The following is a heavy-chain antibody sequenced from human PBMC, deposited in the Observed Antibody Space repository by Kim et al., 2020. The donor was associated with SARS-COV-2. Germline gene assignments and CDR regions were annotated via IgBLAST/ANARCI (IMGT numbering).Heavy chain of an antibody. CDR3: TKEKQYSEGLTFDI. CDR1: GFTFSSYA. Sequence: GGSLRLSCAASGFTFSSYAMSWIRQAPGKGLEWVSAISANGGDTYFADSVKRRFTISRDNSKNTLFLQMNSLTVEHTALYYCTKEKQYSEGLTFDIWGHGTIASVSP. CDR2: ISANGGDT. V-gene: IGHV3-23*01. J-gene: IGHJ3*02. D-gene: IGHD6-19*01.